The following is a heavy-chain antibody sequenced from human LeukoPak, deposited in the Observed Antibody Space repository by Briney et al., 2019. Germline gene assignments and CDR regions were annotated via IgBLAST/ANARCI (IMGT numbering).Heavy chain of an antibody. J-gene: IGHJ4*02. D-gene: IGHD2-8*01. Sequence: GGSLRLSCAASGFMFSDYFMSWIRQAPGKELEWISYISSNSKYTKYADSVKGRFTISRDNAKKSLYLQMNSLRAEETAVYYCARDNGNKYYFDYWGPGTLVNVSS. CDR1: GFMFSDYF. CDR2: ISSNSKYT. V-gene: IGHV3-11*05. CDR3: ARDNGNKYYFDY.